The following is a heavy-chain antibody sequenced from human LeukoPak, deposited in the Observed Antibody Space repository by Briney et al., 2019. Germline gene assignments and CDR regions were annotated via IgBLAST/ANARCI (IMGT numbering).Heavy chain of an antibody. J-gene: IGHJ5*02. V-gene: IGHV4-4*07. CDR1: GDSTTINY. CDR3: ARDVSSYYYDSSGYYSWFDP. CDR2: IYTSGST. D-gene: IGHD3-22*01. Sequence: SETLSLTCSVSGDSTTINYWSWIRQPAGKGLEWIGRIYTSGSTNYNPSLKSRVTMSVDTSKNQFSLKLSSVTAADTAVYYCARDVSSYYYDSSGYYSWFDPWGRGTLVTVSS.